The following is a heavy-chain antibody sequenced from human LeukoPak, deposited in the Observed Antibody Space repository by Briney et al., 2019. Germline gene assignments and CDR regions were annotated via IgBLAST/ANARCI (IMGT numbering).Heavy chain of an antibody. CDR2: IIPIFGTA. D-gene: IGHD2-2*01. Sequence: SVKVSCKASGGTFSSYAISWVRQAPGQGLEWMGGIIPIFGTANYAQKFQGRVTITADESTSTAYMELSSLRSEDTAVYYCARASYQLLWDYYYYMDVWGKGTTVTVSS. CDR3: ARASYQLLWDYYYYMDV. CDR1: GGTFSSYA. J-gene: IGHJ6*03. V-gene: IGHV1-69*01.